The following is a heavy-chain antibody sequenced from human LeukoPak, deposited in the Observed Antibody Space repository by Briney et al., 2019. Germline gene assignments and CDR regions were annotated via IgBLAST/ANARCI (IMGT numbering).Heavy chain of an antibody. J-gene: IGHJ3*02. D-gene: IGHD6-19*01. Sequence: ASVKVSCKASGYTFTSYAMNWVRQAPGQGLEWMGWINTNTGNPTYAQGFTGRFVFSLDTSVSTAYLQISSLKAEDTAVYYCARGIAVAGLGAFDIWGQGTMVTVSS. CDR2: INTNTGNP. CDR1: GYTFTSYA. V-gene: IGHV7-4-1*02. CDR3: ARGIAVAGLGAFDI.